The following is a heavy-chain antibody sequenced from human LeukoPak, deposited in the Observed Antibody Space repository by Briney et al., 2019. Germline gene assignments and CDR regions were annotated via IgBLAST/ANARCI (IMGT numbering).Heavy chain of an antibody. CDR2: INPSGGSA. CDR1: GYTFTSYY. J-gene: IGHJ4*02. V-gene: IGHV1-46*03. Sequence: ASVKVSCKASGYTFTSYYMHWVRQAPGQGLEWMGIINPSGGSASYAQKFQGRVTMTRDTSTSTIYMELSSLRSEDTAVYYCARDEAYCSSISCYLFDYWGQGTLVTVSS. CDR3: ARDEAYCSSISCYLFDY. D-gene: IGHD2-2*01.